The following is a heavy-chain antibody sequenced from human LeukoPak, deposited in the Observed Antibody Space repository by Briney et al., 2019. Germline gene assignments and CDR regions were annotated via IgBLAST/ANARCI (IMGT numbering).Heavy chain of an antibody. V-gene: IGHV1-2*02. CDR3: ARVVVEMATTSDY. J-gene: IGHJ4*02. CDR1: GYTFTGYY. Sequence: ASVKVSCKASGYTFTGYYMHWVRQAPGQGLEWMGWINPNSGGTNYAQKFQGRVTMTRDTSISTAYMELGRLRSDDTAVYYCARVVVEMATTSDYWGQGTLVTVSS. CDR2: INPNSGGT. D-gene: IGHD5-24*01.